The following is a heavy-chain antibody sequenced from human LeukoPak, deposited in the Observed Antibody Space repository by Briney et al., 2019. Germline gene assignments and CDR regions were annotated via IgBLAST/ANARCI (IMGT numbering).Heavy chain of an antibody. J-gene: IGHJ1*01. CDR2: ISGSGGST. Sequence: GGSLRLSCAASGFTFSSYAMSWVRQAPGEGLEWVPAISGSGGSTYYADSVKGRFTISRDNSKNTLYLQMNSLRAEDTAVYYCAKDRAWIQLWLFQHWGQGTLVTVSS. CDR3: AKDRAWIQLWLFQH. D-gene: IGHD5-18*01. V-gene: IGHV3-23*01. CDR1: GFTFSSYA.